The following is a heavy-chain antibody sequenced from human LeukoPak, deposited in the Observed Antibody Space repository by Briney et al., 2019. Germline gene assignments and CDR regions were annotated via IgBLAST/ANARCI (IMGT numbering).Heavy chain of an antibody. CDR2: IYSTGST. J-gene: IGHJ4*02. V-gene: IGHV4-4*07. CDR1: GGSISSYY. CDR3: ARQIASAGTAGFDF. D-gene: IGHD6-13*01. Sequence: SETLSLTCTVSGGSISSYYWSWIRQPAGKGLEWIGRIYSTGSTNYNPSLKSRVTMSVDTSKNQFSLRLRSVTAAVTAVYYCARQIASAGTAGFDFWGQGTLVTVSS.